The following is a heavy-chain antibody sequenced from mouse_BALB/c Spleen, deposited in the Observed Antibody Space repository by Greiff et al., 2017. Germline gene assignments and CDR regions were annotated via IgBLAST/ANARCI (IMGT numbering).Heavy chain of an antibody. CDR3: ARERYDPYAMDY. CDR1: GFAFSSYD. V-gene: IGHV5-6-5*01. CDR2: ISSGGST. J-gene: IGHJ4*01. D-gene: IGHD2-14*01. Sequence: EVMLVESGGGLVKPGGSLKLSCAASGFAFSSYDMSWVRQSPEKRLEWVAYISSGGSTYYPDSVKGRFTISRDNARNILYLQMSSLRSEDTAMYYCARERYDPYAMDYWGQGTSVTVSS.